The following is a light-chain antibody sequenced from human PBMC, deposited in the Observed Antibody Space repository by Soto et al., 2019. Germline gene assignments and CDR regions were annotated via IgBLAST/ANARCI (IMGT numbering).Light chain of an antibody. CDR1: SSNIGAGYD. V-gene: IGLV1-40*01. Sequence: QSVLTQPTSVSGAPGQRVTISCTGSSSNIGAGYDVHWYQQLPGTAPKLLIYGNSNRPSGVPDRFSGSKSGTSASLAITGLQAEDEADYYCQSYDSSLSASHVVFGGGTKVTVL. CDR2: GNS. J-gene: IGLJ2*01. CDR3: QSYDSSLSASHVV.